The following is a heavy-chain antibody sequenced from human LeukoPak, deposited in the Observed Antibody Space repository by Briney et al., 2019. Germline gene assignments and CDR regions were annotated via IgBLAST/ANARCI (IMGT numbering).Heavy chain of an antibody. J-gene: IGHJ3*02. CDR3: ARSGGPTMIVVEFDAFDI. Sequence: GGSLRLSCAASGFTFSSYEMNWVRQAPGKGLEWVSYISSSGSTIYYADSAKGRFTISRDNAKNSLYLQMNSLRAEDTAVYYCARSGGPTMIVVEFDAFDIWGQGTMVTVSS. D-gene: IGHD3-22*01. V-gene: IGHV3-48*03. CDR2: ISSSGSTI. CDR1: GFTFSSYE.